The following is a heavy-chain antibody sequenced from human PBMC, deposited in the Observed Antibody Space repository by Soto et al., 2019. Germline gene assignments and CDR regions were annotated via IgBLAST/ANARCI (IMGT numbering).Heavy chain of an antibody. CDR2: ITSRGGRA. Sequence: EVQLLESGGGLIQPGGSLRLSCAASGFTFSVYAMNWVRQAPGKGLEWVSVITSRGGRAYYADSVKGRFTIFRDNSKNTLYLQMRSLRAEDTAVYYCTNKMDVDYWGQGTLVIVSS. J-gene: IGHJ4*02. CDR3: TNKMDVDY. V-gene: IGHV3-23*01. CDR1: GFTFSVYA. D-gene: IGHD2-2*03.